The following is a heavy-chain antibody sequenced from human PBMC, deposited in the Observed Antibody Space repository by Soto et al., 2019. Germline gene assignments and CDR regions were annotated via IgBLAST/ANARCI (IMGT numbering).Heavy chain of an antibody. D-gene: IGHD3-16*02. Sequence: PGGSLRLSCAASGFTFSSYEMNWVRQAPGKGLEWVSYISSGGSTIYYADSVKGRFTISRDNAKNSLYLQMNSLRAEDTAVYYCARDSGPYYDYVWGSYRQQTGDHGMDVWGQGTTVTVSS. CDR2: ISSGGSTI. CDR1: GFTFSSYE. J-gene: IGHJ6*02. V-gene: IGHV3-48*03. CDR3: ARDSGPYYDYVWGSYRQQTGDHGMDV.